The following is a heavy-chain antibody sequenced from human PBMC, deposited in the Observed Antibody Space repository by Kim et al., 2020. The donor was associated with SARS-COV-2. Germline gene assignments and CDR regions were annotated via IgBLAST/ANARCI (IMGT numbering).Heavy chain of an antibody. D-gene: IGHD2-2*01. Sequence: GRFTISRDNSKNTLYLQMNSLRAEDTAVYYCARESYCSSTSCYDPSWFDPWGQGTLVTVSS. J-gene: IGHJ5*02. V-gene: IGHV3-30*07. CDR3: ARESYCSSTSCYDPSWFDP.